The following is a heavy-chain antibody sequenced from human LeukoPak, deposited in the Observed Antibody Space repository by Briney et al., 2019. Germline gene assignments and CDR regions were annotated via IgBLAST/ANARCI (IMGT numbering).Heavy chain of an antibody. V-gene: IGHV4-39*07. D-gene: IGHD6-19*01. CDR2: VYYSGTT. CDR1: GDSISLSFYY. CDR3: ARGTLYRGWSYYLDF. J-gene: IGHJ4*02. Sequence: SETLSLTCSVSGDSISLSFYYWGWIRQPPGKALEWIGSVYYSGTTSYNPSLKSRVTISVDMSKNHFSLRLRSVTAADTAMYYCARGTLYRGWSYYLDFWGQGTLVTVSS.